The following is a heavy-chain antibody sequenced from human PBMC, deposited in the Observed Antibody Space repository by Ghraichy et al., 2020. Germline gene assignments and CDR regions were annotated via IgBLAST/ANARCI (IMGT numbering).Heavy chain of an antibody. Sequence: SETLSLTCAVYGGSFSGYYWSWIRQPPGKGLEWIGEINHSGSTNYNPSLKSRVTISVDTSKNQFSLKLSSVTAADTAVYYCARGLRWYGMDVWGQGTTVTVSS. V-gene: IGHV4-34*01. J-gene: IGHJ6*02. CDR1: GGSFSGYY. D-gene: IGHD4-23*01. CDR3: ARGLRWYGMDV. CDR2: INHSGST.